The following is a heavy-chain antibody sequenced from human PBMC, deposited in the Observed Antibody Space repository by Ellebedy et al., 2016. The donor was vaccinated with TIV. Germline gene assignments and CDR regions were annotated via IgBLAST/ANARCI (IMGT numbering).Heavy chain of an antibody. CDR3: ARGNWYFDL. CDR2: IRGKAYGGTT. J-gene: IGHJ2*01. CDR1: GFSFSDHH. V-gene: IGHV3-72*01. Sequence: GESLKISCAASGFSFSDHHMDWVRQAPGRGLEWVGFIRGKAYGGTTEYAGSVKGRFSISRDDSKNSVYLHMNSLRTEDTAVYYCARGNWYFDLWGRGTLVTVSA.